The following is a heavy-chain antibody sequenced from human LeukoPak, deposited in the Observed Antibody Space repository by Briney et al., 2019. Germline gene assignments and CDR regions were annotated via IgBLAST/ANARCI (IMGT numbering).Heavy chain of an antibody. D-gene: IGHD6-19*01. Sequence: SETLSLTCTVSGGSISSSSYYWGWIRQPPGKGLEWIGSIYYSGSTYYNPSLKSRVTISVDTSKNQFSLKLSSVTAADTAVYYCARHQYTSGWYGWFDPWGQGTLVTVSS. J-gene: IGHJ5*02. V-gene: IGHV4-39*01. CDR1: GGSISSSSYY. CDR2: IYYSGST. CDR3: ARHQYTSGWYGWFDP.